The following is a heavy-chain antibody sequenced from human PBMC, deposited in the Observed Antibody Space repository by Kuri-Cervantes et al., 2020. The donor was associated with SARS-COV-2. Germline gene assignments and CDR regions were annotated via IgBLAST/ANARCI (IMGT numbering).Heavy chain of an antibody. CDR3: AKVSDSMTTVTTLGV. J-gene: IGHJ4*02. V-gene: IGHV3-33*03. D-gene: IGHD4-17*01. Sequence: GESLKISCAASELTFSSYGMHWVRQAPGKGLEWVAVIWYDGSNKSYADSVRGRFTISRDKSKNTLYLQMNSLRAGDTAVYYCAKVSDSMTTVTTLGVWGQGTLVTVSS. CDR2: IWYDGSNK. CDR1: ELTFSSYG.